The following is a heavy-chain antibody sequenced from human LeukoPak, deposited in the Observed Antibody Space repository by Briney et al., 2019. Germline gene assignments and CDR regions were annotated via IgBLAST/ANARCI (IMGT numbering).Heavy chain of an antibody. Sequence: PGGSLRLSCTASGFTFSNYEMNWIRQAAGKGPEWVSYIGSSGVTKHYADSVKGRFTISRDNPKNSVFLQMNSLRVEDTAVYYCARDVWFDPWGQGTLVTVSS. V-gene: IGHV3-48*03. CDR2: IGSSGVTK. CDR3: ARDVWFDP. CDR1: GFTFSNYE. J-gene: IGHJ5*02.